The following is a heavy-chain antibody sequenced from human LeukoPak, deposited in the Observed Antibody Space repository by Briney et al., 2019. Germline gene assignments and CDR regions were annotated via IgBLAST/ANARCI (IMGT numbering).Heavy chain of an antibody. Sequence: SVKVSCKASGGTFRSYAITWVRQAPGKGLEWMGGIIPLINTPKYAQKFQGRVSITADESTSTGYMEVSSLRSEDTAVYYCAIFQGTYGDNENDYWGQGTLVTVSS. CDR3: AIFQGTYGDNENDY. CDR2: IIPLINTP. D-gene: IGHD4-17*01. CDR1: GGTFRSYA. J-gene: IGHJ4*02. V-gene: IGHV1-69*01.